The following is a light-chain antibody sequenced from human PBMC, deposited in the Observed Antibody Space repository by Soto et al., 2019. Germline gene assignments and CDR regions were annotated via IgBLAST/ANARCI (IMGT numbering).Light chain of an antibody. Sequence: DIQMTQSPTTLSSSVGDRVTITCRASQSISNWLAWYQQQPGKAPKLLIYDASSLESGVPSMFSGSGSGTEFTLIISSLQPDDVAAYYCQKYNSYLWTFGQGTKVDIK. V-gene: IGKV1-5*01. CDR2: DAS. CDR1: QSISNW. J-gene: IGKJ1*01. CDR3: QKYNSYLWT.